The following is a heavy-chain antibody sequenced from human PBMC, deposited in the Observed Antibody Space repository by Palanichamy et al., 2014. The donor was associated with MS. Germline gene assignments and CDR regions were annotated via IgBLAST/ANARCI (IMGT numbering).Heavy chain of an antibody. J-gene: IGHJ4*02. Sequence: EVQLVESGGVVVQPGGSLRLSCAASGFTFDDYAMHWVRQAPGKGLEWVSLISWDGGSTYYADSVKGRFTISRDNSKNSLYLQMNSLRAEDTALYYCDKRSIWGSDIAMVGALDYWGQGTLVTVSS. D-gene: IGHD5-18*01. CDR2: ISWDGGST. CDR3: DKRSIWGSDIAMVGALDY. V-gene: IGHV3-43D*03. CDR1: GFTFDDYA.